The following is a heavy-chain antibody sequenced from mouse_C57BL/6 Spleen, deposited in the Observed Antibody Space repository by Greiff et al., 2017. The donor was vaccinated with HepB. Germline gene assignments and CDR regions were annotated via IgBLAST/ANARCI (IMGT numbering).Heavy chain of an antibody. D-gene: IGHD1-1*01. V-gene: IGHV1-82*01. Sequence: VQLQQSGPELVKPGASVKISCKASGYAFSSSWMNWVKQRPGKGLEWIGRIYPGDGDTNYNGKFKGKATLTADKSSSPAYMQLSSLTSEDSAVYIGARGDYYGRSRWYFDVWGTGTTVTVSS. CDR2: IYPGDGDT. CDR3: ARGDYYGRSRWYFDV. J-gene: IGHJ1*03. CDR1: GYAFSSSW.